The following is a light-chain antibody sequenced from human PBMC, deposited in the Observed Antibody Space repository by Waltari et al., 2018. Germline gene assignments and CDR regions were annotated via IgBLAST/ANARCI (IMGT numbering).Light chain of an antibody. V-gene: IGKV1-39*01. CDR1: QSISRY. Sequence: DIQMTQSPSSLSASVGDRVAITCRASQSISRYLNWYQQKPGKAPKLLIYAASSLQSGVPSRFSGSGSGTDFTLTTSSLQPEDFATYYCQQSYTTPVFTFGQGTKLEIK. J-gene: IGKJ2*01. CDR2: AAS. CDR3: QQSYTTPVFT.